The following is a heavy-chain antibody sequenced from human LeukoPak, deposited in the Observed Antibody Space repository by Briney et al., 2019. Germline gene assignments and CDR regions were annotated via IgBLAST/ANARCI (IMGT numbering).Heavy chain of an antibody. V-gene: IGHV1-8*01. CDR1: GYTFTSYD. Sequence: ASVKVSCKASGYTFTSYDINWVRQATGQGLEWMGWMNPNSGNTGYAQKFQGRVTMTRNTSISTAYMELSSLRSEDTAVYYCARGLDYCGGDCYGYWGQGTLVTVSS. CDR3: ARGLDYCGGDCYGY. J-gene: IGHJ4*02. CDR2: MNPNSGNT. D-gene: IGHD2-21*01.